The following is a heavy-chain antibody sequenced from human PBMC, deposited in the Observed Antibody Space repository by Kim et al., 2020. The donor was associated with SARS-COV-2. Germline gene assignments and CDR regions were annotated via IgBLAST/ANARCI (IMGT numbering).Heavy chain of an antibody. CDR1: GFSLSDQY. D-gene: IGHD1-26*01. CDR3: TGDLVGPTGMAY. J-gene: IGHJ4*02. CDR2: ARNKANGYSP. Sequence: GGSLRLSCAASGFSLSDQYMDWVRQAPGKGLEWVGRARNKANGYSPQYAASVNGRFTISRDDSKNSLYLQLNGLKTEETAVYYCTGDLVGPTGMAYWGQG. V-gene: IGHV3-72*01.